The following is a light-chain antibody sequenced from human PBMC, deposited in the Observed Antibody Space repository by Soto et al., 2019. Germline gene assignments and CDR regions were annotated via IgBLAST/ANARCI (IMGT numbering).Light chain of an antibody. V-gene: IGLV2-8*01. CDR3: SSYAGSNNLV. CDR2: DVI. J-gene: IGLJ1*01. Sequence: QSALTQPPSASGSLGQSVTISCTGTNSDVGGYNYVSWYQQHPGNAPKLLIYDVIHRPSGVPDRFSGSKSGNTASLTVSGLQAEDEVDYYCSSYAGSNNLVFGTGTKLTVL. CDR1: NSDVGGYNY.